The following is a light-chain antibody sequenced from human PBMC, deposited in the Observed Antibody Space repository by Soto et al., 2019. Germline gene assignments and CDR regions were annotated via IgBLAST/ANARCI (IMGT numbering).Light chain of an antibody. J-gene: IGKJ3*01. Sequence: EIVLTQSPGTLSLSPGERATLSCRASQSISSSYLAWYQQKPGQAPRLLVYGASSRATGIPDRFSGSGSGTDFTLTISRLEPEDFAVYYCQQYVSSRFNFGLGTKVDIK. CDR3: QQYVSSRFN. CDR1: QSISSSY. CDR2: GAS. V-gene: IGKV3-20*01.